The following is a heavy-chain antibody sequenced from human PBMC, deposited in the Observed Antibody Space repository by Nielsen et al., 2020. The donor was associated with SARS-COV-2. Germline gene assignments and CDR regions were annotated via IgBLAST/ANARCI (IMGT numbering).Heavy chain of an antibody. CDR3: AKDLDPYKYYFYGMDV. CDR1: GFNFRNNA. Sequence: GGSLRLSCVASGFNFRNNAMFWVRQVPGKGLEWLSATSGSGESAYYAHSVKGRFTVSRDNSKNTLYLQMNNLRAEDTAVYYCAKDLDPYKYYFYGMDVWGQGTTVTVSS. D-gene: IGHD1-14*01. CDR2: TSGSGESA. V-gene: IGHV3-23*01. J-gene: IGHJ6*02.